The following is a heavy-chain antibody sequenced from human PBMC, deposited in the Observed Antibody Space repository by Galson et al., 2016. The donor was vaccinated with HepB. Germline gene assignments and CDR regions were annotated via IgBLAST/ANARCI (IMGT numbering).Heavy chain of an antibody. CDR3: ARVRWGYCGGDCSSPYFDY. CDR2: IFGRGNT. D-gene: IGHD2-21*02. V-gene: IGHV3-53*01. CDR1: GFTVSDNH. Sequence: SLRLSCAAAGFTVSDNHVTWIRQAPGKGLECVSVIFGRGNTYYADSVEGRFTISRDNARNTVYLQMNSLRDEDTAVYYCARVRWGYCGGDCSSPYFDYWGQGTLVTVSS. J-gene: IGHJ4*02.